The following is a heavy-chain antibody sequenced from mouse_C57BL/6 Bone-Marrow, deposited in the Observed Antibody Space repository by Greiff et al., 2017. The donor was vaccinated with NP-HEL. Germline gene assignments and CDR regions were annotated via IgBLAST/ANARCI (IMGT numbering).Heavy chain of an antibody. V-gene: IGHV1-18*01. J-gene: IGHJ1*03. Sequence: VQLQQSGPELVKPGASVKIPCKASGYTFTDYNMDWVKQSHGKSLEWIGDINPNNGGTIYNQKFKGKATLTVDKSSSTAYMELRSLTSEDTAVYYCARFITTVVAHLYCYFGVWGTRTTVTVSS. CDR1: GYTFTDYN. D-gene: IGHD1-1*01. CDR3: ARFITTVVAHLYCYFGV. CDR2: INPNNGGT.